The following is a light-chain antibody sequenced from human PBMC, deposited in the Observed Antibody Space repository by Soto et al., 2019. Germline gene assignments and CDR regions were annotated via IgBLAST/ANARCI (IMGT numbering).Light chain of an antibody. CDR3: QQYDNLPSIT. V-gene: IGKV1-33*01. Sequence: DIQMTQSPSSLSASVGDRVTITCQASQDISNYLNWYQQKPGKAPKLLIYDASNLETGVPSRFSGSRSGTNLTCTISNLQPEDIATYYCQQYDNLPSITFGQGTRLEIK. J-gene: IGKJ5*01. CDR1: QDISNY. CDR2: DAS.